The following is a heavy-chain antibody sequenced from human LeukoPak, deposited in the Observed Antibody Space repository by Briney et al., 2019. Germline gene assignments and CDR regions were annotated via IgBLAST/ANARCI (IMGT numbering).Heavy chain of an antibody. Sequence: SETLSLTCTVSGGSISSYYWSWIRQPPGKGLEWIGYIYYSGSTNYNPSLKSRVTISVDTSKNQFSLKLTSVTAADTAVYYCARSVEGYCSGGSCYSYYYYMDVWGKGTTVTVSS. CDR2: IYYSGST. J-gene: IGHJ6*03. D-gene: IGHD2-15*01. CDR3: ARSVEGYCSGGSCYSYYYYMDV. V-gene: IGHV4-59*01. CDR1: GGSISSYY.